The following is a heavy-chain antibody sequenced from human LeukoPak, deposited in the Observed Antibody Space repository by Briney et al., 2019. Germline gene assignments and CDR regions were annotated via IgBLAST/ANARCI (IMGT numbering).Heavy chain of an antibody. D-gene: IGHD2-2*01. CDR1: GGSISSSSYY. CDR3: ARVVPAAVYYYYYYMDV. CDR2: IYYSGST. Sequence: SETLSLTCTVSGGSISSSSYYWGWIRQPPGKGLEWIGSIYYSGSTYYNPSLKSRVAISVDTSKNQFSLKLSSVTAADTAVYYCARVVPAAVYYYYYYMDVWGKGITVTVSS. J-gene: IGHJ6*03. V-gene: IGHV4-39*01.